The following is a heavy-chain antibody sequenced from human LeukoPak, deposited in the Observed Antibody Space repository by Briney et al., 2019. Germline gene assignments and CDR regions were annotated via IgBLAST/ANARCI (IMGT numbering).Heavy chain of an antibody. Sequence: GGSLRLSCAASGFTFSSYAMHWVRQAPGQGLEWVAVISYDGSNKYYADSVKGRFTISRDNSKNTLYLQMNSLRAEDTAVYYCARDALRDYGDSKRAYNWFDPWGQGTLVTVSS. J-gene: IGHJ5*02. CDR2: ISYDGSNK. V-gene: IGHV3-30*04. CDR1: GFTFSSYA. CDR3: ARDALRDYGDSKRAYNWFDP. D-gene: IGHD4-17*01.